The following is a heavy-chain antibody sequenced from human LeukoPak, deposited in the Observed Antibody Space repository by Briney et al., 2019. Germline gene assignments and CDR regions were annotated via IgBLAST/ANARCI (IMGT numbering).Heavy chain of an antibody. V-gene: IGHV3-74*01. Sequence: GGSLRLSCAASGFTFSSYWMHWVRPAPGEGLVWVSRIKTDGTTTNYADAVKGRFTVSRDNAKNTLYLQMNSLRAEDTAVYYCARGPYTSGVYRLDYWGQGTLVTVSS. CDR2: IKTDGTTT. J-gene: IGHJ4*02. CDR1: GFTFSSYW. CDR3: ARGPYTSGVYRLDY. D-gene: IGHD6-19*01.